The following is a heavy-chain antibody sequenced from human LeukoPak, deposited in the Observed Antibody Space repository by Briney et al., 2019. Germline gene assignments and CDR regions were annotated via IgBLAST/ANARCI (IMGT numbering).Heavy chain of an antibody. CDR2: INHSGST. J-gene: IGHJ4*02. V-gene: IGHV4-34*01. D-gene: IGHD5-24*01. Sequence: PSETLSLTCAVYGGSFSGYYWSWIRQPPGKGLEWIGEINHSGSTNYNPSLKSRVTISVDTSKNQFSLKLSSVTAADTAVYYCARGLRRWLQFWFDYWGQGTLVTVSS. CDR3: ARGLRRWLQFWFDY. CDR1: GGSFSGYY.